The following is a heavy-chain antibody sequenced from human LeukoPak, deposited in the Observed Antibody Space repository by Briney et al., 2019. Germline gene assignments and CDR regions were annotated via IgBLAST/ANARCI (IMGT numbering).Heavy chain of an antibody. D-gene: IGHD3-10*01. Sequence: GGSLRLSCAASGFTFGTYAMSWVRQAPGKGLEWVAVIWYDGSNKYYADSVKGRFTISRDNSKNTLYLQMNSLRAEDTAVYYCARDLRGATDYWGQGTLVTVSS. J-gene: IGHJ4*02. CDR1: GFTFGTYA. CDR3: ARDLRGATDY. V-gene: IGHV3-33*08. CDR2: IWYDGSNK.